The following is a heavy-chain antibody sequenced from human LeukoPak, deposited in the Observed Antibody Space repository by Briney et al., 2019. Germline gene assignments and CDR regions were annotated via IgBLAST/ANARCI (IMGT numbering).Heavy chain of an antibody. V-gene: IGHV4-34*01. CDR3: ASLPYYDFWSGYYMGISV. CDR1: GGSFSGYY. J-gene: IGHJ4*02. D-gene: IGHD3-3*01. Sequence: PSETLSLTCAVYGGSFSGYYWSWIRQPPGKGLEWIGEINHSGSTNYNPSLKSRVTISVDTSKNQFSLKLSPVTAADTAVYYCASLPYYDFWSGYYMGISVWGQGTLVTVSS. CDR2: INHSGST.